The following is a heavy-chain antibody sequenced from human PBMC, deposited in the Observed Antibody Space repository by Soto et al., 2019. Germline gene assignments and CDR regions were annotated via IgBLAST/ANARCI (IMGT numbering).Heavy chain of an antibody. J-gene: IGHJ4*02. D-gene: IGHD6-19*01. CDR3: AHRLRIAVAGYFDY. CDR1: GFSLSTSGVG. Sequence: SGPTLVNPTQTLTLTCTFSGFSLSTSGVGVGWIRQPPGKALEWLALIYWNDDKRYSPSLKSRLTITKDTSKNQVVLTMTNMDPVDTATYYCAHRLRIAVAGYFDYWGQGTLVTVSS. CDR2: IYWNDDK. V-gene: IGHV2-5*01.